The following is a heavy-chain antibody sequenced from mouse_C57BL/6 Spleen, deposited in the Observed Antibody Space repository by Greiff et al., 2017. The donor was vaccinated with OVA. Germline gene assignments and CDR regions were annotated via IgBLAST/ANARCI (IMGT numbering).Heavy chain of an antibody. CDR2: IRLKSDNYAT. D-gene: IGHD2-5*01. V-gene: IGHV6-3*01. CDR1: GFTFSNYW. CDR3: TDSNYYWYFDV. J-gene: IGHJ1*03. Sequence: EVKLMESGGGLVQPGGSMKLSCVASGFTFSNYWMNWVRQSPEKGLEWVAQIRLKSDNYATHYAESVKGRFTISRDDSKSSVYLQMNNLRAEDTGIYYCTDSNYYWYFDVWGTGTTVTVSS.